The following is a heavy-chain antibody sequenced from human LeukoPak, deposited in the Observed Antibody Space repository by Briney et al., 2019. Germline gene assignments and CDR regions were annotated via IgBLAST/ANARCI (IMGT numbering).Heavy chain of an antibody. D-gene: IGHD6-19*01. V-gene: IGHV4-61*02. CDR1: GGSISSGSYY. Sequence: SETLSLTCSVSGGSISSGSYYWGWIRQPAGKGLEWIGRFYTSGSTNYNPSLKSRVTISVDTSKNQFSLKLNSVTAADTAVYYCARDKRVAVAGTYIYYYYMDVWGNGTTVTISS. J-gene: IGHJ6*03. CDR3: ARDKRVAVAGTYIYYYYMDV. CDR2: FYTSGST.